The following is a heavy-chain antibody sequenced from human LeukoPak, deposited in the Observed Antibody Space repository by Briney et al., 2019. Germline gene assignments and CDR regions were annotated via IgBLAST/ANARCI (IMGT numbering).Heavy chain of an antibody. CDR1: GGSFSGYY. Sequence: SETLSLTCAVYGGSFSGYYWSWIRQPPGKGLEWIGEINHSGSTNYNPSLKSRVTISVDTSKNQLSLKLSSVTAADTAVYYCARGRVRITMIPDAFDIWGQGTMVTVSS. CDR2: INHSGST. V-gene: IGHV4-34*01. J-gene: IGHJ3*02. CDR3: ARGRVRITMIPDAFDI. D-gene: IGHD3-22*01.